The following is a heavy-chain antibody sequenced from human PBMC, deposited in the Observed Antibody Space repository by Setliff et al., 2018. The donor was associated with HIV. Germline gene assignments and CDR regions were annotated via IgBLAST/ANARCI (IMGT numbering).Heavy chain of an antibody. Sequence: ASVKVSCKASGYTFTDYYMHWVQQAPGKGLEWMGRVDPKNGKTLYAENLRGRITITADTSTDTAYMELNSLRSEDTAMYYCARGYSYLYGALDYWGQGTLVTVSS. CDR3: ARGYSYLYGALDY. J-gene: IGHJ4*02. CDR1: GYTFTDYY. CDR2: VDPKNGKT. V-gene: IGHV1-69-2*01. D-gene: IGHD3-16*02.